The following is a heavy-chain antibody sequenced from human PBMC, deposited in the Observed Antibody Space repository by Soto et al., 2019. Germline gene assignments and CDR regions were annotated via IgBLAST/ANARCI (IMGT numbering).Heavy chain of an antibody. CDR1: GGTFSSYA. Sequence: RASVKVSCKASGGTFSSYAISWVRQAPGQGPEWMGGIIPIFGTANYAQKFQGRVTITADESTSTAYMGLSSLRSEDTAVYYCASGVSRFLEWSRPYFDYWGQGTLVTVSS. CDR3: ASGVSRFLEWSRPYFDY. J-gene: IGHJ4*02. V-gene: IGHV1-69*13. CDR2: IIPIFGTA. D-gene: IGHD3-3*01.